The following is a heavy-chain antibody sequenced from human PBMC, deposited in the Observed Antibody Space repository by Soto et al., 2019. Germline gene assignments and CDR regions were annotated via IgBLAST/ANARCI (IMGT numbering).Heavy chain of an antibody. V-gene: IGHV3-48*02. CDR1: GFPFSFYS. CDR2: ITSTSSAI. J-gene: IGHJ4*02. CDR3: ARDLGSGWYYDY. D-gene: IGHD6-19*01. Sequence: GGSLRLSCAASGFPFSFYSMSWVRQAPGKGLEWISYITSTSSAINYADSVRGRFTISRDNGMQSLFLHMNSLRDEDTAVYYCARDLGSGWYYDYWGQGTLVTVSS.